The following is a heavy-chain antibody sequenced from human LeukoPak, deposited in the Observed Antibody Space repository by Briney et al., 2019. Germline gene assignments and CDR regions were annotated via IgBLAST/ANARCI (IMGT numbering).Heavy chain of an antibody. J-gene: IGHJ4*02. D-gene: IGHD1-26*01. CDR1: GGSISSYY. Sequence: SETLSLTCTVSGGSISSYYWSWIRQPPGKGLEWIGYIYYSGSTNYNPSLKSRVTISVDTSKNQFSLKLSSVTAADTAVYYCARDSLSEVGATYFDYWGQGTLVTVSS. CDR3: ARDSLSEVGATYFDY. V-gene: IGHV4-59*01. CDR2: IYYSGST.